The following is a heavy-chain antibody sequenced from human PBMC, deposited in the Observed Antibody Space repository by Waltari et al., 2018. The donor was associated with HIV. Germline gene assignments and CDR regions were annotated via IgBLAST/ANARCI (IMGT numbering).Heavy chain of an antibody. CDR3: AIQYNPLNNYYYGMDV. V-gene: IGHV3-23*01. J-gene: IGHJ6*02. CDR2: LSGCGGST. D-gene: IGHD1-1*01. CDR1: GFTFRNYG. Sequence: EVQLLESGGGLVQPGGSLRLSCVGSGFTFRNYGLTWVRQAPGKGLEWVSGLSGCGGSTHYADSVKGRFTISRDNSNNTSYLQMNSLRAEDTAVYYCAIQYNPLNNYYYGMDVWGQGTTVTVSS.